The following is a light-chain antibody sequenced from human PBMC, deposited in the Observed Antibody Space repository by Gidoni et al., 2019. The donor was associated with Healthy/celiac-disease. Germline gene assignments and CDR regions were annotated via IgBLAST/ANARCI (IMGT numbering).Light chain of an antibody. CDR3: QQYNNWPYT. Sequence: EIVMTQSPATLSVSPGERATLSCRASQSYSSNLAWYQQKPGQAPRLLIYGAYTRATGIPDRFSGSGSGTEFTLTISSLQSEDFAVYYCQQYNNWPYTFGQGTKLEIK. J-gene: IGKJ2*01. CDR2: GAY. CDR1: QSYSSN. V-gene: IGKV3-15*01.